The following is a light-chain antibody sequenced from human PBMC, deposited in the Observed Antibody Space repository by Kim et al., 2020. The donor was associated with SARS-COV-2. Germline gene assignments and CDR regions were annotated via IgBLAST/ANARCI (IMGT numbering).Light chain of an antibody. J-gene: IGLJ2*01. V-gene: IGLV2-14*04. CDR2: DVS. CDR3: SSYTSSSTVV. CDR1: SSDVGGYNY. Sequence: GQSITISCTGTSSDVGGYNYVSWYQQHPGKAPKLRIYDVSKRPSGVSNRFSGSKSGNTASLTISGLQAEDEADYYCSSYTSSSTVVFGGGTKLTVL.